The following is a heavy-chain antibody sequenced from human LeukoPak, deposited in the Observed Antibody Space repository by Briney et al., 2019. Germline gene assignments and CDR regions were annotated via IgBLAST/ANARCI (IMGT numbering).Heavy chain of an antibody. CDR2: ISYDGSNK. J-gene: IGHJ4*02. CDR3: AKDRDGIPFDY. D-gene: IGHD1-14*01. CDR1: GFTFSSYS. V-gene: IGHV3-30*18. Sequence: GGSLRLSCAASGFTFSSYSMHWVRQAPGKGLEWVAVISYDGSNKYYADSVKGRFTISRDNSKNTLYLQMNSLRAEDTAVYYCAKDRDGIPFDYWGQGTLVTVSS.